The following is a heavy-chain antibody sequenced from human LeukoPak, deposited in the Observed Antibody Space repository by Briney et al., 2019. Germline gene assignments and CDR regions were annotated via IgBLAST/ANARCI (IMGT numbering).Heavy chain of an antibody. CDR2: INHSGST. D-gene: IGHD3-3*01. J-gene: IGHJ4*02. Sequence: SETLSLTCAVYGGSFSGYYWSWIRQPPGKGLEWIGEINHSGSTIYNPSLKSRVTISVDTSKNQFSLKLSSVTAADTAVYYCARLVGVVIIPVDFDYWGQGTLVTVSS. V-gene: IGHV4-34*01. CDR3: ARLVGVVIIPVDFDY. CDR1: GGSFSGYY.